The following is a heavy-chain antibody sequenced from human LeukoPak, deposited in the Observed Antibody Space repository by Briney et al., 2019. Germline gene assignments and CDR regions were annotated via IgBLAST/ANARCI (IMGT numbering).Heavy chain of an antibody. CDR1: GFTFSSYA. J-gene: IGHJ3*02. CDR2: ISYDGSNK. Sequence: GGSLRLSCAASGFTFSSYAMLWVRQATGKGLEWVAVISYDGSNKYYADSVKGRSTISRDNSKNTLYLQMNSLRAEDTAVYYCARVGPRAFDIWGQGTMVTVSS. CDR3: ARVGPRAFDI. V-gene: IGHV3-30-3*01.